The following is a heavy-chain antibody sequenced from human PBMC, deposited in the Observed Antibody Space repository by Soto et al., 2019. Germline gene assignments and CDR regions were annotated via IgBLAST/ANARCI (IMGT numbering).Heavy chain of an antibody. CDR2: IYYSGGT. J-gene: IGHJ4*02. Sequence: SETLSLTCTVSGASIGSGDYYWSWIRQHPGKGLEWIGYIYYSGGTYHNPSLKSRVTLLVDTSKNQFSLKLSSVTAADTAVYYCVRHAQWIIRAYWGQGSLVTVSS. D-gene: IGHD5-12*01. CDR3: VRHAQWIIRAY. V-gene: IGHV4-30-4*08. CDR1: GASIGSGDYY.